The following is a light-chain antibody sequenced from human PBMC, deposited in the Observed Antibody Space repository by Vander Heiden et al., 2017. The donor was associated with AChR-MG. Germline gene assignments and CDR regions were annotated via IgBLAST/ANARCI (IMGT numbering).Light chain of an antibody. V-gene: IGLV3-21*02. Sequence: SYVLTQPPSASVAPGHTARLTCWGNNIGSKGVHWYQQKPGQAPGVVVYDDSDRPSGIPERFSGSNSGNTATMTISMVEGGDEADYYCQVWDSRTDHWVFGGGTKLTVL. CDR2: DDS. J-gene: IGLJ3*02. CDR1: NIGSKG. CDR3: QVWDSRTDHWV.